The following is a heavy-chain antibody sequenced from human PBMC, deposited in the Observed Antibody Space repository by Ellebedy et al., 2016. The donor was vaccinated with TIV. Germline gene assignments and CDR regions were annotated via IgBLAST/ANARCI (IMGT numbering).Heavy chain of an antibody. Sequence: GESLKISCAASGFTFSSSVMSWVRQAPGKGLEWVSSIFSGGSTSYADSVKGRFTIARDISMNTLYLQMNSLRAEDTAVYYCARDLPSYYGSGGLDYWGQGTLVTVSS. CDR3: ARDLPSYYGSGGLDY. V-gene: IGHV3-66*01. D-gene: IGHD3-10*01. CDR1: GFTFSSSV. CDR2: IFSGGST. J-gene: IGHJ4*02.